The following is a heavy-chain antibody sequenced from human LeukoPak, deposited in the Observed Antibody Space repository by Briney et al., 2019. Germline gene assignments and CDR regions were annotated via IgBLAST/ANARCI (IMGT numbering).Heavy chain of an antibody. CDR3: ARASHFYDSSAFYYYFDY. Sequence: ASVKVSCKASGYTFVSSAMHWVRQAPGQGLEWMGWINVANGNTKYSQRFQGRLTITRDTSASTASMDLSSLRSEDTAIYFCARASHFYDSSAFYYYFDYWGQGTLVTVSS. CDR2: INVANGNT. CDR1: GYTFVSSA. D-gene: IGHD3-22*01. V-gene: IGHV1-3*01. J-gene: IGHJ4*02.